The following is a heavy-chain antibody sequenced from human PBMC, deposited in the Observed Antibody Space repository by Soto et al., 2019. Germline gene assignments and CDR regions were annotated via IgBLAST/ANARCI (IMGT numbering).Heavy chain of an antibody. CDR1: GFTVSAKW. J-gene: IGHJ4*02. D-gene: IGHD6-19*01. CDR2: INEDGSKK. V-gene: IGHV3-7*03. Sequence: DVQLVESGGALVQPGGSLGLSCAVSGFTVSAKWMSWVRQAPGKGLEWLANINEDGSKKFYVDSVKGRFTISKDNAKNSLSLQLGSMRADDTAVYYWAGEMHLGSGWGDIDIWGRGTMVTVSS. CDR3: AGEMHLGSGWGDIDI.